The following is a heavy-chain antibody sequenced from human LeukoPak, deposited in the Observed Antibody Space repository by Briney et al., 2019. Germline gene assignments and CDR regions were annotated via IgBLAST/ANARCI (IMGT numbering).Heavy chain of an antibody. V-gene: IGHV3-7*01. CDR3: ASGIERYKFDI. CDR2: IKQDGSEK. D-gene: IGHD5-12*01. Sequence: PGGSLRLSCAVSGFTFSNYWMSWVRQAPGKGLEWVANIKQDGSEKNYVDSVRGRFTISRDIAKNSLYLQMSSLRADDTAVYYCASGIERYKFDIWGQGTMVTVSS. J-gene: IGHJ3*02. CDR1: GFTFSNYW.